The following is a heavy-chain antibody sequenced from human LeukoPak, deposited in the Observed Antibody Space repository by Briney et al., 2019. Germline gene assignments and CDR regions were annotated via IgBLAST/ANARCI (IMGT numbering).Heavy chain of an antibody. CDR1: GGSFSGYY. Sequence: SETLSLTCAVYGGSFSGYYWSWIRQPAGKGLEWIGRSYVSGNTYYNPSLKSRVTMSVDTSKNQFSLKLRSVTAADTAVYYCARDLRGVHIVEYFDVWGRGTLVTVSS. CDR3: ARDLRGVHIVEYFDV. J-gene: IGHJ2*01. CDR2: SYVSGNT. V-gene: IGHV4-4*07. D-gene: IGHD3-10*01.